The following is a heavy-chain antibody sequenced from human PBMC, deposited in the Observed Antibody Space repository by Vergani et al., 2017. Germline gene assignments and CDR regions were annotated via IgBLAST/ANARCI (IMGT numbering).Heavy chain of an antibody. CDR2: INPSGGST. J-gene: IGHJ5*02. V-gene: IGHV1-46*01. Sequence: QVQLVQSGAEVKKPGASVKVSCQASGYTFTSYYIHWVRQAPGQGLEWMGIINPSGGSTNYAQKFQGRVTMTRDTSTSTVFMELSSLRSEDTAVYYCARGCGSTSCYKRREDWFDPWGQGTLVTVSS. CDR3: ARGCGSTSCYKRREDWFDP. CDR1: GYTFTSYY. D-gene: IGHD2-2*02.